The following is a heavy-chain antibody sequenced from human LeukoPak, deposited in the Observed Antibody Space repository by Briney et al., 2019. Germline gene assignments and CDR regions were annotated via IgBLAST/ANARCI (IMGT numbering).Heavy chain of an antibody. D-gene: IGHD3-16*01. Sequence: SETLSLTCTVSGGSISSYYWSWIRQPPGKGLEWIGYIYYSGSTNYNPSLKSRVTISVDTSKNQFSLKLSSVTAADTAVYYCAREPYDYVWGSLRWFGPWGQGTLVTVSS. V-gene: IGHV4-59*01. J-gene: IGHJ5*02. CDR3: AREPYDYVWGSLRWFGP. CDR2: IYYSGST. CDR1: GGSISSYY.